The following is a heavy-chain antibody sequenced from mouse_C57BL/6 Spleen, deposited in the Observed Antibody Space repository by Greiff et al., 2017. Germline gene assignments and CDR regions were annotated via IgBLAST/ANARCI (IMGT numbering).Heavy chain of an antibody. Sequence: QVQLQQSGPELVKPGASVKLSCKASGYTFTSYWMHWVKQRPGKGLEWIGNINPSNGGTNYNEKFKSKATLTVDKSSSTAYMQLSSLTAEDSAVYYCARVEDGYYWDEAYWGQRTLVTVS. CDR3: ARVEDGYYWDEAY. V-gene: IGHV1-53*01. CDR2: INPSNGGT. J-gene: IGHJ3*01. CDR1: GYTFTSYW. D-gene: IGHD2-3*01.